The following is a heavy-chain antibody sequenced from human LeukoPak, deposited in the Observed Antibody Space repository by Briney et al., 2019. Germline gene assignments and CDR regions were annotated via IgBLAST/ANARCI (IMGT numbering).Heavy chain of an antibody. CDR1: GFTVSSNY. J-gene: IGHJ4*02. V-gene: IGHV3-53*01. CDR2: IYSGGTT. D-gene: IGHD3-22*01. CDR3: AREGSYDSSTMWYFDS. Sequence: GGSLRLSCAVSGFTVSSNYMAWDRQAPGKGLEWVSVIYSGGTTYYADSVKGRFTISRDNSKNTLYLQMNSLRAEDTAMYYCAREGSYDSSTMWYFDSWGQGTLVTVSS.